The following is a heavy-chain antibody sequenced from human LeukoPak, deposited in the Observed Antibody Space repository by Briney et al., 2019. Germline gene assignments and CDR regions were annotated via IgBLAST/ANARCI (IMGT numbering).Heavy chain of an antibody. J-gene: IGHJ4*02. CDR1: GGTFSSYA. Sequence: SVKVSCKASGGTFSSYAISWVRQAPGQGLEWMGGIIPIFGTANYAQKFQGRVTITADESTSTAYMELSSLRSEDTAAYYCAREFVGATRSFDYWGQGTLVTVSS. V-gene: IGHV1-69*13. CDR2: IIPIFGTA. CDR3: AREFVGATRSFDY. D-gene: IGHD1-26*01.